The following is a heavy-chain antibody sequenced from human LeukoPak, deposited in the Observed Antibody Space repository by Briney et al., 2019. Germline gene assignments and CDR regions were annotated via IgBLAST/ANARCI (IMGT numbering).Heavy chain of an antibody. J-gene: IGHJ2*01. CDR2: IYHSGST. V-gene: IGHV4-30-2*01. Sequence: SETLSLTCAVSGGSISSGGYSWSWIRQPPGKGLEWIGYIYHSGSTYYNPSLKSRVTISVDGSKNQFSLKLSSVTAADTAVYYCARTYYYDSSGYSGYWYFDLWGRGTLVTVSS. D-gene: IGHD3-22*01. CDR1: GGSISSGGYS. CDR3: ARTYYYDSSGYSGYWYFDL.